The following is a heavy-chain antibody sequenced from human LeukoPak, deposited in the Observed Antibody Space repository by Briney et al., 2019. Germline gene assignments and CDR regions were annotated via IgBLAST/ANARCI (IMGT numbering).Heavy chain of an antibody. V-gene: IGHV1-18*01. CDR2: ISAYNDNT. CDR3: ARDLIGDGYNYYYY. Sequence: ASVKVSCKASGYTFTSYGISWVRQAPGQGLEWMGWISAYNDNTNYAQKLQGRVTMTTDTSTSTAYMELRSLRSDDTAVYYCARDLIGDGYNYYYYWGQGTLVTVSS. D-gene: IGHD5-24*01. CDR1: GYTFTSYG. J-gene: IGHJ4*02.